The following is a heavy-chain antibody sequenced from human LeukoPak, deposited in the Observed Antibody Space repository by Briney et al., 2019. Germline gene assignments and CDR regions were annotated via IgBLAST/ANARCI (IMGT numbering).Heavy chain of an antibody. D-gene: IGHD5/OR15-5a*01. J-gene: IGHJ4*02. CDR2: TYESGDT. CDR1: GGSFSSGDYY. V-gene: IGHV4-30-4*01. CDR3: ARHHLRGGFDS. Sequence: SQTLSLTCTVSGGSFSSGDYYWSWIRQPPGKGLEWIAYTYESGDTRYNPSLKSRVTISLDTSKNQLSLKLNSVTAADTAVYYCARHHLRGGFDSWGQGALVSVSS.